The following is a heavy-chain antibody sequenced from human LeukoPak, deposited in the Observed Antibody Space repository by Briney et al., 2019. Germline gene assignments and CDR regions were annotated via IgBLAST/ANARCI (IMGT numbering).Heavy chain of an antibody. J-gene: IGHJ4*02. Sequence: GASVKVSCKASGYTFTSYGTSWVRQAPGQGLEWMGWISAYNGNTNYAQKLQGRVTMTTDKSPSTAYMELRSLRSDDTAVYYCAGPIAAAGKFDYWGQGTLVTVSS. CDR3: AGPIAAAGKFDY. CDR2: ISAYNGNT. CDR1: GYTFTSYG. D-gene: IGHD6-13*01. V-gene: IGHV1-18*01.